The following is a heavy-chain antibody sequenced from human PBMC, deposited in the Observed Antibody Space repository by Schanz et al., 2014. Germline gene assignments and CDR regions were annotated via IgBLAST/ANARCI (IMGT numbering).Heavy chain of an antibody. V-gene: IGHV3-23*01. J-gene: IGHJ4*02. CDR3: ARDHTTESCYSAGPPIDY. Sequence: EVHLLDSGGGLVQPGGSLRLSCAASGFTFSSYAMSWVRQAPGKGLEWVSSISSGGNPYYANSVKVRFGISRDNSENTLYLQMSSLRVEDTSLYYCARDHTTESCYSAGPPIDYWGQGTLLTVSS. D-gene: IGHD2-15*01. CDR2: ISSGGNP. CDR1: GFTFSSYA.